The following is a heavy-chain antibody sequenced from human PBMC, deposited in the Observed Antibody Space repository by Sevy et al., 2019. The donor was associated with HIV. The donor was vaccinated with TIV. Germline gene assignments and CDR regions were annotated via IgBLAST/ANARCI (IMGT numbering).Heavy chain of an antibody. V-gene: IGHV1-69*13. J-gene: IGHJ4*02. D-gene: IGHD6-19*01. CDR2: IIPILGTV. CDR1: GGTFSSYG. CDR3: ARGGGNGWYYFYY. Sequence: ASVKVSCKASGGTFSSYGISWVRQAPGQGLEWMGGIIPILGTVNYAQKFQGRVTITADESTKTAYMELSSLRSDDTAVDFCARGGGNGWYYFYYWGQETLVTVSS.